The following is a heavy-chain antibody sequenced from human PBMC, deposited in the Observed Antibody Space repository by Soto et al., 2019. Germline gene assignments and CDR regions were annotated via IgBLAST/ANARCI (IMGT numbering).Heavy chain of an antibody. CDR1: GFTFSSYW. J-gene: IGHJ6*02. CDR3: ASLPFYYDSRGYPFYYGMNV. D-gene: IGHD3-22*01. CDR2: ILHDGNNK. Sequence: GGSLRLSCAASGFTFSSYWMSWVRQAPGKGLEWVAIILHDGNNKYYADSVKGRFTISRDNSKNTLFLQMSSLRAEDTAVYYCASLPFYYDSRGYPFYYGMNVWGQGTTVTVSS. V-gene: IGHV3-30*14.